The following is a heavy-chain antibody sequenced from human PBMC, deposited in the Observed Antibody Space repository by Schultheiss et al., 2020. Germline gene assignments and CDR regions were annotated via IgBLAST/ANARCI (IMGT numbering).Heavy chain of an antibody. CDR1: GGSISSYY. CDR3: ARTQDSSGYWFDY. CDR2: IYYSGST. V-gene: IGHV4-59*12. D-gene: IGHD3-22*01. J-gene: IGHJ4*02. Sequence: SETLSLTCTVSGGSISSYYWSWIRQPPGKGLEWIGYIYYSGSTNYNPSLKSRVTISVDTSKNQFSLKLNSVTAADTAIYYCARTQDSSGYWFDYWGQGTLVTVSS.